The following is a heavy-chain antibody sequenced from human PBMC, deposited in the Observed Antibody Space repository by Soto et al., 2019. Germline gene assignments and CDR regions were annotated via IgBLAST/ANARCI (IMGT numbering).Heavy chain of an antibody. CDR1: GGSISSSGYY. D-gene: IGHD4-17*01. J-gene: IGHJ4*02. CDR2: IYYSGST. Sequence: QLQLRESGPGLVKPSETLSLTCTVSGGSISSSGYYWGWIRQPPGKGLEWIGTIYYSGSTYYNPSLKSRVTISVDTSKNQFSLKLSSVTAADTAVYYCARQFSVYGDYGRYFDFWGQGTLVTVSS. V-gene: IGHV4-39*01. CDR3: ARQFSVYGDYGRYFDF.